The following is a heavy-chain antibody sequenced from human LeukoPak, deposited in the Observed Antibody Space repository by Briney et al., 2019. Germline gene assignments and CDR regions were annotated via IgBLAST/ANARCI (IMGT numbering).Heavy chain of an antibody. CDR3: ARGGRAAAGTTVLTS. Sequence: GGSLRLSCAAAGFTFSSYSMNWVRQAPGKGLEWVSYISSSSSTIYNADSVKGRFTISRDNAKNSLYLQMNSLRDEDTAVYYCARGGRAAAGTTVLTSWGQGTLVTVSS. CDR1: GFTFSSYS. J-gene: IGHJ4*02. CDR2: ISSSSSTI. D-gene: IGHD6-13*01. V-gene: IGHV3-48*02.